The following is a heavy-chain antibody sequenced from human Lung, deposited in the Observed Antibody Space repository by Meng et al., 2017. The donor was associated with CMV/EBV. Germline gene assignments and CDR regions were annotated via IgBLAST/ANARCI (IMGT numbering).Heavy chain of an antibody. CDR1: GYTFTGYY. CDR3: ARGPVYYHGMDV. J-gene: IGHJ6*02. V-gene: IGHV1-2*02. CDR2: ITPNSGGT. Sequence: ASXXVSXKASGYTFTGYYIHWVRQAPGQGLEWMGWITPNSGGTNYAQKFQGRVTMTRDTSISTAYMELSRLRSDDTAVYYCARGPVYYHGMDVWGQGNTV. D-gene: IGHD3-10*01.